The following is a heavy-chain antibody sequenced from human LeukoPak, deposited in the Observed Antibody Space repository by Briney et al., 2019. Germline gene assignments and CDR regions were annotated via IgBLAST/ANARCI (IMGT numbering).Heavy chain of an antibody. CDR1: GYTFTSYG. J-gene: IGHJ4*02. Sequence: GASVKVSCKASGYTFTSYGITWVRQAPGQGLEWMGWISAYNGNTNYAQKLQGRVTMTTDTSTSTAYMELSSLRSEDTAVYYCARAQGGDYNDYWGQGTLVTVSS. CDR2: ISAYNGNT. V-gene: IGHV1-18*01. D-gene: IGHD4-17*01. CDR3: ARAQGGDYNDY.